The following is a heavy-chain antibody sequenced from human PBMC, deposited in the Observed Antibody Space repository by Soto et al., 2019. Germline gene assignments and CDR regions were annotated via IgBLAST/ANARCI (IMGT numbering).Heavy chain of an antibody. V-gene: IGHV4-4*07. Sequence: PSETLAIACRFSDAYISDLSWGWIGQPAGKGLEWIGRITINGNTQKNPSFKSRVTMSIDTSRNHFSLNLQSATAADTALYYCARETGANWTYEAHWGPGTMVTVSS. CDR3: ARETGANWTYEAH. CDR2: ITINGNT. CDR1: DAYISDLS. J-gene: IGHJ1*01. D-gene: IGHD1-7*01.